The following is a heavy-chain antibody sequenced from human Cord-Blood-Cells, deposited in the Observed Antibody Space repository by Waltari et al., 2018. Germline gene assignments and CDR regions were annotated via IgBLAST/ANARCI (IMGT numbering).Heavy chain of an antibody. D-gene: IGHD1-7*01. CDR2: IKQDGSEK. CDR3: ARVLVTGTNFDY. Sequence: EVQLVESGGGLVQPGGSPRLSCAASGFTFSSYWMSWVRQAPGEGVEWVAKIKQDGSEKYYFDSVKGRFTISRDNAKNSLYLQMNSLRAEDTAVYYCARVLVTGTNFDYWGQGTLVTVSS. J-gene: IGHJ4*02. CDR1: GFTFSSYW. V-gene: IGHV3-7*02.